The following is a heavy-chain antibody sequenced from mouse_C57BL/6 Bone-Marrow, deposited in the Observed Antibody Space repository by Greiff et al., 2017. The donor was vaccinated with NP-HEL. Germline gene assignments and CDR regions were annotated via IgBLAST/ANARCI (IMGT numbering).Heavy chain of an antibody. CDR3: ARNYDYDWFAY. CDR1: GFTFSDYG. Sequence: EVQLQESGGGLVKPGGSLKLSCAASGFTFSDYGMHWVRQAPEKGLEWVAYISSGSSTIYYADTVKGRFTISRDNAKNTLFLQMTSLRSEDTAMYYCARNYDYDWFAYWGQGTLVTVSA. J-gene: IGHJ3*01. D-gene: IGHD2-4*01. V-gene: IGHV5-17*01. CDR2: ISSGSSTI.